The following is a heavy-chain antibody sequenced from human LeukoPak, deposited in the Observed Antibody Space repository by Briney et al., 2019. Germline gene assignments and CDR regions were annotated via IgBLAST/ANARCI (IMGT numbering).Heavy chain of an antibody. CDR2: ISYDGSNK. D-gene: IGHD2-2*02. CDR1: GFTFSSYG. J-gene: IGHJ6*02. CDR3: AKDKGRYCSSTSCYNYYYYGMDV. V-gene: IGHV3-30*18. Sequence: GGSLRLSCAASGFTFSSYGMHWVRQAPGKGLEWVAVISYDGSNKYYADSVKGRVTISRDNSKNTLYLQMNSLRAEHTAVYYCAKDKGRYCSSTSCYNYYYYGMDVWGQGTTVTVSS.